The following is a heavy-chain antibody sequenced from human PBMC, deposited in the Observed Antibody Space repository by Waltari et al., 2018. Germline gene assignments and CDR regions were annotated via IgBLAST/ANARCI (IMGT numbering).Heavy chain of an antibody. V-gene: IGHV1-2*06. CDR3: ARSGGGTTTFGVAE. Sequence: QVQLVQSGAEVQKSGASVKVSCKASGSTLNDFFNHWVRQAPGQGLEWMGRINPNSGDTSYAQRFQGRVTMTGDTSITTAYMELTGLRSDDTAIYYCARSGGGTTTFGVAEWGQGSLVTVSS. D-gene: IGHD3-3*01. CDR2: INPNSGDT. CDR1: GSTLNDFF. J-gene: IGHJ4*02.